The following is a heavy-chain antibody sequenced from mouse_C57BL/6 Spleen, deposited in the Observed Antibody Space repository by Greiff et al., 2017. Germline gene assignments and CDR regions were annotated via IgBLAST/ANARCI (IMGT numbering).Heavy chain of an antibody. CDR3: ARRNDGRDYAMDY. D-gene: IGHD2-3*01. CDR2: IDPSDSYT. V-gene: IGHV1-69*01. CDR1: GYTFTSYW. J-gene: IGHJ4*01. Sequence: QVQLQQPGAELVMPGASVKLSCKASGYTFTSYWMHWVKQRPGQGLGWIGEIDPSDSYTNSNQKFKGKSTLTVDKSSSTAYMQLSSLTSADSAVYYCARRNDGRDYAMDYWGQGPSVTVSS.